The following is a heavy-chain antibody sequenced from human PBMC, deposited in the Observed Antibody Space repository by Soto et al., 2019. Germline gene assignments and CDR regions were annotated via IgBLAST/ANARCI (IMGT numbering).Heavy chain of an antibody. CDR3: AREEGYYDSSGYYYPSYFDY. J-gene: IGHJ4*02. V-gene: IGHV4-59*01. CDR1: GGSISSYY. Sequence: SETLSLTCTVSGGSISSYYWSWIRQPPGKGLEWIGYIYYSGRTNYNPSLKSRVTISVDTSKNHFSLKLSSVTAADTAVYYFAREEGYYDSSGYYYPSYFDYWGQGTLVTVS. CDR2: IYYSGRT. D-gene: IGHD3-22*01.